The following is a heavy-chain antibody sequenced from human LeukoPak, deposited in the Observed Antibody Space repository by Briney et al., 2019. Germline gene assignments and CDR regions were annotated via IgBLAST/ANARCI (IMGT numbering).Heavy chain of an antibody. J-gene: IGHJ5*02. CDR2: ISSSSSYI. CDR3: AKDDSIGYCSGGACYPRT. Sequence: PGGSLRLSCAASGFTFSSYSMNWVRQAPGKGLEWVSSISSSSSYIYYADSVKGRFTISRDNSKNTLYLQMNSLRVEDTAVYYCAKDDSIGYCSGGACYPRTWGQGTLVTVSS. D-gene: IGHD2-8*02. V-gene: IGHV3-21*01. CDR1: GFTFSSYS.